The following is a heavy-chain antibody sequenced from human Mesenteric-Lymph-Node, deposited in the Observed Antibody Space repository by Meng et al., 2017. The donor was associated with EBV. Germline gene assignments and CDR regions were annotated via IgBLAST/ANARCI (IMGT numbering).Heavy chain of an antibody. J-gene: IGHJ4*02. CDR1: GFHLSTSGVG. Sequence: QIPLKESGPTLLNPNQTLTLTCSFSGFHLSTSGVGVGWIRQPPGKALEWLALIYWDDDKRYSPSLKSRLTITKDTSKNQVVLTMINMDPVDTATYYCTHINGGGNSGFLDYWGQGTLVTVSS. D-gene: IGHD4-23*01. CDR2: IYWDDDK. CDR3: THINGGGNSGFLDY. V-gene: IGHV2-5*02.